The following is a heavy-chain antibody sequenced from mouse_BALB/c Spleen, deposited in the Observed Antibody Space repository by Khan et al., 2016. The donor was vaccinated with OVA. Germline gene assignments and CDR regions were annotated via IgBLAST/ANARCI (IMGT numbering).Heavy chain of an antibody. CDR3: ARIYGGDFDY. V-gene: IGHV3-2*02. CDR2: ISYSGNT. D-gene: IGHD1-1*01. CDR1: GYSITTDYA. Sequence: EVQLQESGPGLVKPSQSLSLTCTVTGYSITTDYAWNWIRQFPGNKLEWMGYISYSGNTKYNPSLKSRISITRDTSKNQFFLQLKSVTTEDTARYYCARIYGGDFDYWGQDTILTVSS. J-gene: IGHJ2*01.